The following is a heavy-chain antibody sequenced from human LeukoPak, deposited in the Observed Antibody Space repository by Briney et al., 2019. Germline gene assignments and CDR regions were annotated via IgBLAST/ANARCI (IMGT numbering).Heavy chain of an antibody. Sequence: GGSLRLSCVGSGFAFHNDAMHWVRRPPGKGLEWVSAINWNSDTKAYADSVKGRFTISRDRARNSLYLQMDSLRPEDTALYYCAKDTGGNGAYFYAMDVWGQGTSVTVSS. CDR1: GFAFHNDA. D-gene: IGHD4-23*01. J-gene: IGHJ6*02. CDR2: INWNSDTK. CDR3: AKDTGGNGAYFYAMDV. V-gene: IGHV3-9*01.